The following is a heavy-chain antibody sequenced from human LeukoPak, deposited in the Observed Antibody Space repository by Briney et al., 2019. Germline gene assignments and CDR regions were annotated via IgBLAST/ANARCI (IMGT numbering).Heavy chain of an antibody. J-gene: IGHJ3*02. CDR1: GFTFSSYW. V-gene: IGHV3-7*01. Sequence: GGSLRLSCAASGFTFSSYWMSWVRQAPGKGLERVAKIKQDGSEKYYVDSVKGRFTISRDNAKNSLYLQMNSLRAEDTAAYYCARDRTLITFFGVVTNAFDIWGQGTMVTVSS. CDR2: IKQDGSEK. CDR3: ARDRTLITFFGVVTNAFDI. D-gene: IGHD3-3*01.